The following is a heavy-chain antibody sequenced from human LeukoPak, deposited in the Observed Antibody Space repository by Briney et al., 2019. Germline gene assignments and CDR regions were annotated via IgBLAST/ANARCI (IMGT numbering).Heavy chain of an antibody. D-gene: IGHD6-13*01. CDR3: ARGRGYSSSWYEY. Sequence: SETLSLTCAVYGGCFSGDYWSWIRQPPGKGLEWIGEINHSGSTNYNPSLKSRVTISVDTSKNQFSLKLSSVTAADTAVYYCARGRGYSSSWYEYWGQGTLVTVSS. V-gene: IGHV4-34*01. CDR2: INHSGST. CDR1: GGCFSGDY. J-gene: IGHJ4*02.